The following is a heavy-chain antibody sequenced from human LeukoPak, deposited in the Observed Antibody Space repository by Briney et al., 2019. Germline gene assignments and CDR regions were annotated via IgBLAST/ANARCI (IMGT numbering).Heavy chain of an antibody. Sequence: GGSLRLSCAASGFTFSSYWMHWVRQAPGKGLAWVSRINSDGSSTRYADSVKGRFTISRDNAKNSLYLQMNSLRAEDTAIYYCARDIGGSFYGRPFDYWGQGTLVTVSS. J-gene: IGHJ4*02. D-gene: IGHD1-26*01. CDR3: ARDIGGSFYGRPFDY. V-gene: IGHV3-74*01. CDR1: GFTFSSYW. CDR2: INSDGSST.